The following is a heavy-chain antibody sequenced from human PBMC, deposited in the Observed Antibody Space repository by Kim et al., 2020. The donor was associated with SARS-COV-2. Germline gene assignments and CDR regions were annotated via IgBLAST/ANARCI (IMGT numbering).Heavy chain of an antibody. Sequence: GGSLRLSCAASGFTFSSYWMHWVRQAPGKGLVWVSRINSDGSSTSYADSVKGRFTISRHNAKNTLYLQMNSLRAEDTAVYYCARVEKFPIPTLRFGGQGTLVTVSS. J-gene: IGHJ4*02. V-gene: IGHV3-74*01. D-gene: IGHD2-2*02. CDR2: INSDGSST. CDR1: GFTFSSYW. CDR3: ARVEKFPIPTLRF.